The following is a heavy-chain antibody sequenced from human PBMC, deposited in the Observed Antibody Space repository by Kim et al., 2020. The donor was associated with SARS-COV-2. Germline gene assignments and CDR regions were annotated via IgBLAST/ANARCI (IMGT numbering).Heavy chain of an antibody. CDR1: GFTVSSNY. V-gene: IGHV3-53*01. Sequence: GGSLRLSCAASGFTVSSNYMSWVRQAPGKGLEWVSVIYSGGSTYYADSVKGRFTISRDNSKNTLYLQMNSLIAEDTAVYYCASSIQLWYDAFDIWGQGTMVTVSS. J-gene: IGHJ3*02. D-gene: IGHD5-18*01. CDR3: ASSIQLWYDAFDI. CDR2: IYSGGST.